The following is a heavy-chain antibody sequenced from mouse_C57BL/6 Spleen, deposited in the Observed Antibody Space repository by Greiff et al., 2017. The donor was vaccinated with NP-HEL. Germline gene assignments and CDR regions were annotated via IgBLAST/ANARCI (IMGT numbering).Heavy chain of an antibody. CDR2: INPYNGGT. CDR1: GYTFTDYY. D-gene: IGHD1-1*01. CDR3: ARKGYYYGSSWYFDV. Sequence: EVQLQQSGPVLVKPGASVKMSCKASGYTFTDYYMNWVKQSHGKSLEWIGVINPYNGGTSYNQKFKGKATLTVDKSSSTAYMELNSLTSEDSAVYYCARKGYYYGSSWYFDVWGTGTTVTVSS. V-gene: IGHV1-19*01. J-gene: IGHJ1*03.